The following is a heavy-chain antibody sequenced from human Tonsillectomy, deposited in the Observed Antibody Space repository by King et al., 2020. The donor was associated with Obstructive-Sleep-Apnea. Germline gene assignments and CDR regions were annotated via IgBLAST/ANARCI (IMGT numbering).Heavy chain of an antibody. CDR1: GFTFDDYA. J-gene: IGHJ3*02. Sequence: MQLVQSGGGLVQPGRSLRLSCAASGFTFDDYAMHWVRQAPGKGLEWVSGISWNSGSIGYADSVKGRFTISRDNAKNSLYLQMNSLRAEDTALYYCAKGGTTVVTGAFDIWGQGTMVTVSS. V-gene: IGHV3-9*01. CDR3: AKGGTTVVTGAFDI. D-gene: IGHD4-23*01. CDR2: ISWNSGSI.